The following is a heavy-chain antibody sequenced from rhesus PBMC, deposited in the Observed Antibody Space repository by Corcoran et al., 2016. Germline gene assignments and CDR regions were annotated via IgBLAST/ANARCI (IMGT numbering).Heavy chain of an antibody. CDR2: IYCSGCST. V-gene: IGHV4-169*01. CDR1: GGSISSSY. D-gene: IGHD1-26*01. J-gene: IGHJ4*01. CDR3: ARAGNWNYGGFDY. Sequence: QLQLQESGPGLVKPSETLSVTCAVSGGSISSSYWSWIRQAPGKGREWIGYIYCSGCSTNCNPSLTRRVTLPGAPPKIHLSLRLSSVPAADPAVYYCARAGNWNYGGFDYWGQGVLVTVSS.